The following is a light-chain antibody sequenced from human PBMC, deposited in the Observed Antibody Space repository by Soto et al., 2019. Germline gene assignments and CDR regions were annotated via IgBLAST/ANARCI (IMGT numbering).Light chain of an antibody. CDR3: CSYTYSRTLVL. J-gene: IGLJ2*01. CDR1: SSDVGGYNS. V-gene: IGLV2-14*01. Sequence: QSALTQPASVSGSPGQSITISCTGSSSDVGGYNSVSWYQQHPGKAPKLMIYEVSNRPSGISNRFSGSKSGNTASLTIIGLLPEDEADYYCCSYTYSRTLVLFGGGTKLTVL. CDR2: EVS.